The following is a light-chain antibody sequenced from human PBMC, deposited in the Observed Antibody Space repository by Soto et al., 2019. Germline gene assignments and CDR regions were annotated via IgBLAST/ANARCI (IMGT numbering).Light chain of an antibody. CDR1: QSVSSS. Sequence: DIVLTQSPTTLSLSPGERATLSCRASQSVSSSLAWYQQKRGQAPRLLIYDASNRATGIPARFSGSGSGTDFTLTISSLEPDDFAVYFCQHRSNWPTFGQGTKVEIK. CDR3: QHRSNWPT. CDR2: DAS. V-gene: IGKV3-11*01. J-gene: IGKJ1*01.